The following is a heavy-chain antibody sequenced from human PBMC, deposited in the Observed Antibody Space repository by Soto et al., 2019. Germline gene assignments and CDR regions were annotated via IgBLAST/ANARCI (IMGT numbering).Heavy chain of an antibody. D-gene: IGHD3-16*02. Sequence: GESLKISCKGSGYSFTSYWIGWVRQMPGKGLEWMGIIYPGDTDTRYSPSFQGPVTISADKSISTAYLQWSSLKASDTAMYYCARSSSDYIWGSYRKDAFVIWGQGTMVTVSS. J-gene: IGHJ3*02. CDR2: IYPGDTDT. CDR1: GYSFTSYW. V-gene: IGHV5-51*01. CDR3: ARSSSDYIWGSYRKDAFVI.